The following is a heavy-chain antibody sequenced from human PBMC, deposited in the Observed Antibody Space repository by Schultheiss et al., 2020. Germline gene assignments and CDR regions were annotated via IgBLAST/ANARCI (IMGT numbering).Heavy chain of an antibody. J-gene: IGHJ4*02. Sequence: GESLKISCAASGFTFSSYAMHWVRQAPGKGLEWVAVISYDGSNKFYADSVKGRFTITRDNSKNTVSLQMNSLRAEDTAVYYCARGDGHNYGTFGYWGQGTLVNVSS. CDR1: GFTFSSYA. D-gene: IGHD5-24*01. CDR2: ISYDGSNK. CDR3: ARGDGHNYGTFGY. V-gene: IGHV3-30*04.